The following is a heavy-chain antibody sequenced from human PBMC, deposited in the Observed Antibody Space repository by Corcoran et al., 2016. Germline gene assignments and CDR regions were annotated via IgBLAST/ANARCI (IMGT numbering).Heavy chain of an antibody. D-gene: IGHD3-16*01. J-gene: IGHJ4*02. CDR1: GFTFGDYA. Sequence: EVQLVESGGGLVQPGRSLRLSCTASGFTFGDYAMSWFRQAPGKGLEWVGFIRSKAYGGTTEYAASVKDRFTISRDDSKSIAYLQMNSLKTEDTAVYYCSSVWGSGAFDYWGQGTLVTVSS. V-gene: IGHV3-49*03. CDR2: IRSKAYGGTT. CDR3: SSVWGSGAFDY.